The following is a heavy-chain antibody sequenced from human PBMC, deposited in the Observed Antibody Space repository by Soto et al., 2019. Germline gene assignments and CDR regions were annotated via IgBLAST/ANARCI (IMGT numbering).Heavy chain of an antibody. D-gene: IGHD6-19*01. V-gene: IGHV1-3*01. CDR2: INAGNGNT. J-gene: IGHJ4*02. Sequence: SAHQSPGQRLEWMGWINAGNGNTKYSQKFQGRVTITRDTSASTAYMELSSLRSEDTAVYYCARAGAVAPDLAYWGQGTLVPGSS. CDR3: ARAGAVAPDLAY.